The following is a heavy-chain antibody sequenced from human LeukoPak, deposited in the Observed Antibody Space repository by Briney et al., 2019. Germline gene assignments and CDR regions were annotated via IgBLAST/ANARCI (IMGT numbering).Heavy chain of an antibody. J-gene: IGHJ4*02. CDR1: GFTRSTYA. V-gene: IGHV3-23*01. D-gene: IGHD1-26*01. CDR3: AKAPSGSYLPTNFDY. CDR2: ISNAGGST. Sequence: GGSLTLACAASGFTRSTYAMNWLRQAPGKGLEWVSGISNAGGSTDYADSVKGRFTISRDNSKNTLYLQMNSLRAEDTAVYYCAKAPSGSYLPTNFDYWGQGTLVTVSS.